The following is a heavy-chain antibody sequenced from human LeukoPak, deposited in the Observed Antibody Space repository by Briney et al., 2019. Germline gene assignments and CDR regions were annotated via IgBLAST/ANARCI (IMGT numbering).Heavy chain of an antibody. CDR1: GFTFSNYW. CDR2: IKQDGSEK. Sequence: GGSLRLSCAASGFTFSNYWMSWVRQAPGKGLEWVANIKQDGSEKFYVDSVKGRFTISRDNAKKSLYLQMNSLRVEGTAVYYCARVQGSSGPGIFEYWGQGTQVTVSS. CDR3: ARVQGSSGPGIFEY. D-gene: IGHD6-19*01. J-gene: IGHJ4*02. V-gene: IGHV3-7*01.